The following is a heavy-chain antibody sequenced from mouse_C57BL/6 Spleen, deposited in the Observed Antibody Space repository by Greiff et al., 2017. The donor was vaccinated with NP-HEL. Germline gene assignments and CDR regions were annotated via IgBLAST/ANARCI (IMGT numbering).Heavy chain of an antibody. Sequence: QVQLQQPGAEFVMPGASVKLSCKASGYTFTSYWMHWVKQRPGQGLEWIGEIDPSDSYTNYNQKFKGKSTLTVDKSSITAYMQLSSLTSEDSAVYYCARTEGSSYWYFDVWGTGTTVTVSS. D-gene: IGHD1-1*01. CDR2: IDPSDSYT. V-gene: IGHV1-69*01. CDR3: ARTEGSSYWYFDV. J-gene: IGHJ1*03. CDR1: GYTFTSYW.